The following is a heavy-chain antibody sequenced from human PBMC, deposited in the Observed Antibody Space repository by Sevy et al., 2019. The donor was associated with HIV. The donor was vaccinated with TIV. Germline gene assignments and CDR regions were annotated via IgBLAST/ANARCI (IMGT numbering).Heavy chain of an antibody. CDR3: TRVEGATDWGMDV. J-gene: IGHJ6*02. V-gene: IGHV3-49*04. CDR2: IRSKAYGGTT. D-gene: IGHD1-26*01. CDR1: GFTFGDYT. Sequence: GVSLRLSCTASGFTFGDYTMSWVRQAPGKGLEWVSFIRSKAYGGTTQYAASVKGRFTISRDDSKSIAYLQMNSLRTEDTAVYYCTRVEGATDWGMDVWGQGTTVTVSS.